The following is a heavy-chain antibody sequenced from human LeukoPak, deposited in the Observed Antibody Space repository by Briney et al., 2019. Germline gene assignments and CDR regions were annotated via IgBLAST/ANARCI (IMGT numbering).Heavy chain of an antibody. CDR2: ISYDGSNK. Sequence: GGSLRLSCAASGFTFTSYGMHWVREALGEGLGWVAVISYDGSNKYYAYSVKGRFTVYRDNSKITLYLQINSQRAEDTAVYYCAKDDRDSSGYFDTFDIWGPRTMVTVSS. J-gene: IGHJ3*02. D-gene: IGHD3-22*01. CDR3: AKDDRDSSGYFDTFDI. V-gene: IGHV3-30*18. CDR1: GFTFTSYG.